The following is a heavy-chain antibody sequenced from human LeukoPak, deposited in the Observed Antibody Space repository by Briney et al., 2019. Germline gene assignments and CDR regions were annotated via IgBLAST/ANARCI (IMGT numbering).Heavy chain of an antibody. D-gene: IGHD1-26*01. Sequence: SETLSLTCAVSGGSISSSNWWSWVRQPPGKGLEWIGEIYHSGSTNYNPSLKSRVTISVDKSKNQFSLKLSSVTAADTAVYYCARGPYSGSYDYYFDYWGQGTLVTVSS. CDR1: GGSISSSNW. CDR2: IYHSGST. J-gene: IGHJ4*02. CDR3: ARGPYSGSYDYYFDY. V-gene: IGHV4-4*02.